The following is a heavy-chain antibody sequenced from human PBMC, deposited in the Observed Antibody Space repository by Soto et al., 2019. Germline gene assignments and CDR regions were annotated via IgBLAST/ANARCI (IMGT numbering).Heavy chain of an antibody. CDR3: AREGDSGYDWAAGDAFDI. CDR1: GFTFSSYG. D-gene: IGHD5-12*01. Sequence: GGSLRLSCAASGFTFSSYGMHWVRQAPGKGLEWVAVIWYDGSNKYYADSVKGRFTISRDNSKNTLYLQMNSLRAEDTAVYYWAREGDSGYDWAAGDAFDIWGQGTMVTVSS. V-gene: IGHV3-33*01. CDR2: IWYDGSNK. J-gene: IGHJ3*02.